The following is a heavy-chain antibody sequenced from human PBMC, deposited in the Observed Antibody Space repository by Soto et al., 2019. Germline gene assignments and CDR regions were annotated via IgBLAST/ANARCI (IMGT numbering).Heavy chain of an antibody. Sequence: GESLKISCTGSGYTFTDYWIGWVRQMPEKGLEWMGIIYPGDSDTRYSPSFQGRVSISADKSISTAYLQWSSLKASDTAIYYCARFSSGYYSDSSGHPGFDYWGQGTRVTVPQ. D-gene: IGHD3-22*01. CDR2: IYPGDSDT. J-gene: IGHJ4*02. V-gene: IGHV5-51*01. CDR1: GYTFTDYW. CDR3: ARFSSGYYSDSSGHPGFDY.